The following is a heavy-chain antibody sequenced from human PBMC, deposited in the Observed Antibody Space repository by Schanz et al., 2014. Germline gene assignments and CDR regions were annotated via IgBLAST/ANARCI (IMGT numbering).Heavy chain of an antibody. CDR2: ISSSGSTT. J-gene: IGHJ4*02. Sequence: VQLVESGGGLVKPGGSLRLSCAVSGFTFSDYYMSWIRQAPGKGLEWVSYISSSGSTTHYADSVKGRFTFSRDSSKNTVYLQMDSLRADDTSVYYCARGRGYIIGQWGQGILVTVSS. D-gene: IGHD3-10*01. CDR3: ARGRGYIIGQ. V-gene: IGHV3-11*04. CDR1: GFTFSDYY.